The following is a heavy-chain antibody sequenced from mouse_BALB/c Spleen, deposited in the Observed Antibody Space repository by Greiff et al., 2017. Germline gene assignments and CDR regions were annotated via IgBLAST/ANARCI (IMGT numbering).Heavy chain of an antibody. CDR3: ARVEYGNYIYAMDY. D-gene: IGHD2-10*02. CDR2: ISSGGST. V-gene: IGHV5-6-5*01. Sequence: EVQVVESGGGLVKPGGSLKLSCAASGFTFSSYAMSWVRQTPEKRLEWVASISSGGSTYYPDSVKGRFTISRDNARNILYLQMSSLRSEDTAMYYCARVEYGNYIYAMDYWGQGTSVTVSS. J-gene: IGHJ4*01. CDR1: GFTFSSYA.